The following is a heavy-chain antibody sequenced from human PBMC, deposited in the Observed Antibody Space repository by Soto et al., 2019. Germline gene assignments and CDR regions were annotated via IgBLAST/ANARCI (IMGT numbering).Heavy chain of an antibody. D-gene: IGHD2-15*01. CDR2: RYYSEST. Sequence: NPSETLSLTCTVSGGSITTGGYYWSWIRQLPGKGLEWIGHRYYSESTYYNPSLKSRVSISLDTSKNQFSLKLSFVTAADTAMYYCARTKCSGGSCYSWSLDYWGQGTTVTVSS. V-gene: IGHV4-31*03. J-gene: IGHJ4*02. CDR1: GGSITTGGYY. CDR3: ARTKCSGGSCYSWSLDY.